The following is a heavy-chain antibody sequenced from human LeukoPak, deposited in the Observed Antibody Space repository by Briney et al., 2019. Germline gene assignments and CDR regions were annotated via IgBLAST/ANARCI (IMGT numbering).Heavy chain of an antibody. CDR2: TYYRSKWYN. J-gene: IGHJ4*02. D-gene: IGHD6-19*01. Sequence: SQTLSLTCVVSGGSVSSKNGAWNWIRQSPSRGLEWLGRTYYRSKWYNDYAESMEGRMTISQDTSKSQYSLHLNSVTPDDTAVYYCARDFGTTGWHTFDYWGQGTLVTVSS. CDR3: ARDFGTTGWHTFDY. V-gene: IGHV6-1*01. CDR1: GGSVSSKNGA.